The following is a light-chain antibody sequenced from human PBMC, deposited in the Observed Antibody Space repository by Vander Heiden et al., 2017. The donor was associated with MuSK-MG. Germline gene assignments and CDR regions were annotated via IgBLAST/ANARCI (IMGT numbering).Light chain of an antibody. V-gene: IGLV2-23*02. Sequence: QSALTQPASESGSPGQSVTISCSGTSSDLGAYTLVSWYQQHPGKAPELLIYDVTKRPSGASARFSGSKSGNTASLTISGLQPGDEADYYCCSYAGYNTMKFGGGTKLTVL. CDR3: CSYAGYNTMK. CDR1: SSDLGAYTL. J-gene: IGLJ3*02. CDR2: DVT.